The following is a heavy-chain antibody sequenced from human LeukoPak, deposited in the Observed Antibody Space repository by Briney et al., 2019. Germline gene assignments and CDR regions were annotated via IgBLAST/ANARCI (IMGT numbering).Heavy chain of an antibody. Sequence: ASVKVSCKASGDTFTGYYMHWVRQAPGQGLERMGWINPNSGGTNYAQKFQGRVTMTRDTSISTAYMDLSRLRSDDTAVYYCARSLRGYSYGFSPFDYWGQGTLVTVSS. D-gene: IGHD5-18*01. V-gene: IGHV1-2*02. J-gene: IGHJ4*02. CDR3: ARSLRGYSYGFSPFDY. CDR1: GDTFTGYY. CDR2: INPNSGGT.